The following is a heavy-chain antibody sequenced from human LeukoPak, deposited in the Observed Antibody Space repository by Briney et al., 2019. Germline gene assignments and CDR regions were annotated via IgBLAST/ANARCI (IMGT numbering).Heavy chain of an antibody. Sequence: SETLSLTCTVSGGSISSGGYYWSWIRQHPGKGLEWIGYIYYSGSTYYNPSLKSRVTISVDTFKNQFSLKLSSVTAADTAVYYCARDVDCPDCRGRVENWFDPWGQGTLVTVSS. CDR1: GGSISSGGYY. V-gene: IGHV4-31*03. CDR3: ARDVDCPDCRGRVENWFDP. J-gene: IGHJ5*02. CDR2: IYYSGST. D-gene: IGHD3/OR15-3a*01.